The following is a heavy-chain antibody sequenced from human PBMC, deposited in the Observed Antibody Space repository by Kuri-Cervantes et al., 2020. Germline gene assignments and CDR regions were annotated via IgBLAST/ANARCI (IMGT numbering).Heavy chain of an antibody. Sequence: GGSLRLSCAASGFTFSNYGMHWVRQAPGKGLEWVAVISYDGTNKYYADSVKGRFTISRDNSKNTLYLQMNSLRAEDTAVYYCARDRKNLGYCSSTSCPLSRYWGQGTLVTVSS. V-gene: IGHV3-30*03. CDR3: ARDRKNLGYCSSTSCPLSRY. J-gene: IGHJ4*02. CDR2: ISYDGTNK. D-gene: IGHD2-2*01. CDR1: GFTFSNYG.